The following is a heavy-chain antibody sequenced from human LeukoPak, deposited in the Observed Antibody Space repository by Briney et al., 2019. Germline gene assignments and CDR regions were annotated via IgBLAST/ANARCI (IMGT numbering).Heavy chain of an antibody. J-gene: IGHJ1*01. CDR3: AKGYGGNSAQYFQH. CDR2: ISYDGSNK. CDR1: GFTFSSYG. Sequence: PGGSLRLSCAASGFTFSSYGMHWVRQAPGKGLEWVAVISYDGSNKYYADSVKGRFTISRDNSKNTLYLQMNSLRAEDTAVYYCAKGYGGNSAQYFQHWGQGTLVTVSS. D-gene: IGHD4-23*01. V-gene: IGHV3-30*18.